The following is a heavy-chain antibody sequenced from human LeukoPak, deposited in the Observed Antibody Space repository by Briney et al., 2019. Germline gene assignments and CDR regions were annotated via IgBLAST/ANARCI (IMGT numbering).Heavy chain of an antibody. Sequence: GGSLRLSCAASGFTFSRHGMHWVRQAPGKGLEWMAVIWYDGSNKYYADSVKGRFTISRDNSKNTLYLQMNSLRVEDTAVYYCGRDLSRLIIGYWGQGTLVTVSS. D-gene: IGHD6-25*01. J-gene: IGHJ4*02. V-gene: IGHV3-33*01. CDR2: IWYDGSNK. CDR1: GFTFSRHG. CDR3: GRDLSRLIIGY.